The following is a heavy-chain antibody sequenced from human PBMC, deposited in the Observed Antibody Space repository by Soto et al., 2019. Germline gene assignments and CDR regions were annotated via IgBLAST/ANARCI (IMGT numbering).Heavy chain of an antibody. CDR1: GYTFSSYF. V-gene: IGHV1-18*01. J-gene: IGHJ4*02. CDR3: ARDLPPVDY. CDR2: ISAYNGNT. Sequence: QVQLVQSGAEVKKPGASVKVSCKASGYTFSSYFISWVRQAPGQGLEWMGWISAYNGNTNYAQNPQGQVTMTPDTSTSTAYMELRSLRSDDPAVYYCARDLPPVDYWGQGTLVTVSS.